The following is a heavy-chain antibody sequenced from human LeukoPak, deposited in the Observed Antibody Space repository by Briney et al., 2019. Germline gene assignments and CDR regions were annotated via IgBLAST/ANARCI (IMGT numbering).Heavy chain of an antibody. V-gene: IGHV3-23*01. CDR1: GFNISHHW. Sequence: VGSLRLSCADSGFNISHHWMTWVRQAPGKGPEWVSAIGGSGGSTYYADSVKGRFTISRDNSKNTLYLQMNSLRAEDTAVYYCAKDLSVQRITMVRGVRYWGQGTLVTVSS. D-gene: IGHD3-10*01. CDR3: AKDLSVQRITMVRGVRY. CDR2: IGGSGGST. J-gene: IGHJ4*02.